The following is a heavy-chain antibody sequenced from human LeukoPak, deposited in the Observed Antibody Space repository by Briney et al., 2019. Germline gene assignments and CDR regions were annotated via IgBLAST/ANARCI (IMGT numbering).Heavy chain of an antibody. V-gene: IGHV3-21*01. Sequence: PGGSLRLSCAASGFTFSTYTMNWVRQAPGKGLEWVSSISSSSSHIYFADSVKGRFTISRDNAKNSLYLQMNSLRAEDTAVYYCARGHYGLDCWGQGTLVIVSS. CDR3: ARGHYGLDC. CDR2: ISSSSSHI. CDR1: GFTFSTYT. D-gene: IGHD4-17*01. J-gene: IGHJ4*02.